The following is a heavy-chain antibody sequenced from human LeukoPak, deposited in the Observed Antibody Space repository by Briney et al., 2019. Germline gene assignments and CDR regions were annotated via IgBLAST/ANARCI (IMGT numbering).Heavy chain of an antibody. Sequence: ASVKVSCKASGGNFNKFAISWVRQAPGQGLEWMGWISAYNGNTNYAQKLQGRVTMTTDTSTSTAYMELRSLRSDDTAVYYCATYCGGDCFYFDYWGQGTQVTVSS. V-gene: IGHV1-18*01. D-gene: IGHD2-21*01. CDR3: ATYCGGDCFYFDY. CDR1: GGNFNKFA. J-gene: IGHJ4*02. CDR2: ISAYNGNT.